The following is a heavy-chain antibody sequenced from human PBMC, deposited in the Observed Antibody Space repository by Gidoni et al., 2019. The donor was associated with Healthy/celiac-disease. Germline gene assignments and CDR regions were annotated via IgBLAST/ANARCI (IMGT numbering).Heavy chain of an antibody. CDR1: GFTFSRYA. Sequence: EVQLLESGGGLVQPGGSLRLSCAASGFTFSRYAMSWVRQSPGKGREWVSGISDSGGRTYYADSVKGRFSISRDNSKNTLNLQMNSLRAEDTAVYYCAKVSPDYGVLGYFDLWGRGTLLTVSP. J-gene: IGHJ2*01. D-gene: IGHD4-17*01. CDR2: ISDSGGRT. V-gene: IGHV3-23*01. CDR3: AKVSPDYGVLGYFDL.